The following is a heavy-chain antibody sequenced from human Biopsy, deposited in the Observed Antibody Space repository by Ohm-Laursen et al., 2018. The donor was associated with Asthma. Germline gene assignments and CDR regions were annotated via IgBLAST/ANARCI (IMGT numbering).Heavy chain of an antibody. CDR3: ARLWDYYDSRAPGGDAFDI. D-gene: IGHD3-22*01. CDR1: GGSIKSSS. J-gene: IGHJ3*02. CDR2: SGNT. V-gene: IGHV4-59*01. Sequence: SETLSLTCSISGGSIKSSSWTWIRQPPGKGLEWIGYSGNTNYNPSPKSRVTISVDTSKNQVSLELRSVSSSDTAVYYCARLWDYYDSRAPGGDAFDIWGQGTMVSVSS.